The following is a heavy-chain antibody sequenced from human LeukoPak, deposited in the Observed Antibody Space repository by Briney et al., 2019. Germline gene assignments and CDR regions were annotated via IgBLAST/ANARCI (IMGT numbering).Heavy chain of an antibody. J-gene: IGHJ4*02. D-gene: IGHD3-22*01. V-gene: IGHV3-23*01. CDR2: ISGSGGST. Sequence: SGGSLRLSCAASGFTFSSYAMSWVRQAPGKGLEWVSAISGSGGSTYYADSVKGRFTISRDNSKNTLYLQMNSLRAEDTAVYYRAKCWYYDSSGYYYFDYWGQGTLVTVSS. CDR1: GFTFSSYA. CDR3: AKCWYYDSSGYYYFDY.